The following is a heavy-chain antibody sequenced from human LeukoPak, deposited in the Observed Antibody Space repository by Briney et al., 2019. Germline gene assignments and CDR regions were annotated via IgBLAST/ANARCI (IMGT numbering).Heavy chain of an antibody. Sequence: SETLSLTCAVSGGSISSSNWWSWVRQPPGKGLEWIGEIYHSGSTNYNPSLKSRVTISVDKSKNQFSLKLSSVTAADTAVYYCARNQYYYDSSGYGNYFDYWGQGTLVTVSS. CDR3: ARNQYYYDSSGYGNYFDY. J-gene: IGHJ4*02. V-gene: IGHV4-4*02. D-gene: IGHD3-22*01. CDR2: IYHSGST. CDR1: GGSISSSNW.